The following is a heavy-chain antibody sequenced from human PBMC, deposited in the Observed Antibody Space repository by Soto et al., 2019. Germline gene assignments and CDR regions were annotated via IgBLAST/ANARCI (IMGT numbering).Heavy chain of an antibody. D-gene: IGHD2-2*01. Sequence: QVQLVQSGAEVKKPGSSVKVSCKASGGTFSSYTISWVRQAPGQGLEWMGRIIPILGIANYAQKFQGRVTITADKSTSTAYMELSSLRSEDTAVYYCASPPVYCSRTSCSDYWGQGTLVTVSS. CDR1: GGTFSSYT. V-gene: IGHV1-69*02. CDR3: ASPPVYCSRTSCSDY. J-gene: IGHJ4*02. CDR2: IIPILGIA.